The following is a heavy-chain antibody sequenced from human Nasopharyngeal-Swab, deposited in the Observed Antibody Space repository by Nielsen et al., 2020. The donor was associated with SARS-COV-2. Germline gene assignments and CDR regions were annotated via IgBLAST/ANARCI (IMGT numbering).Heavy chain of an antibody. V-gene: IGHV3-7*01. J-gene: IGHJ4*02. CDR1: GFTFSSYW. CDR2: IKQDGSDQ. CDR3: ARRYSSSWYRLGYYFDY. Sequence: GGSLRLSCVASGFTFSSYWMSWVRQAPGKGLEWVANIKQDGSDQYYVDSVKGRFTISRDNAKNSLYLQMNSLRAEDTAVYYCARRYSSSWYRLGYYFDYWGQGTLVTVSS. D-gene: IGHD6-13*01.